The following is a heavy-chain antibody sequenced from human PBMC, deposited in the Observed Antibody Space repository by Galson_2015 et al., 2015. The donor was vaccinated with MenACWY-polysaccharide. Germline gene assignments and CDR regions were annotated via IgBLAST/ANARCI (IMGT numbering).Heavy chain of an antibody. Sequence: SLRLSCAASGFTFSNYGMHWVRQAPGKGLEWVAVIWHGGDHKYYAESVKGRFSISRDNSKNTLYLQMNSLRVEDMAVYFCARDISSKCYDYWGQGTLVTVSS. D-gene: IGHD3-3*02. CDR1: GFTFSNYG. J-gene: IGHJ4*02. CDR2: IWHGGDHK. V-gene: IGHV3-33*01. CDR3: ARDISSKCYDY.